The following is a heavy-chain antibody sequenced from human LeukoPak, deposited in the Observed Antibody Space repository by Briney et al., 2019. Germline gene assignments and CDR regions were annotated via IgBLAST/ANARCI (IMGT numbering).Heavy chain of an antibody. CDR3: ARDSVKGAATYYYYYYYMDV. CDR1: GFTFSSYS. D-gene: IGHD2-15*01. CDR2: ISSSSSYI. V-gene: IGHV3-21*01. Sequence: GGSLRLSCGASGFTFSSYSMNWVRQAPGKGLEWVSSISSSSSYIYYADSVKGRFTISRDNAKNSLYLQMNSLRAEDTAVYYCARDSVKGAATYYYYYYYMDVWGKGTTVTVSS. J-gene: IGHJ6*03.